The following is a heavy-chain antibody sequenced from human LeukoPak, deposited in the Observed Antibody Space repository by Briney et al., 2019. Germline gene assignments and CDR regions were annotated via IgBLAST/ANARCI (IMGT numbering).Heavy chain of an antibody. J-gene: IGHJ4*02. Sequence: GGSLRLSCAASGFTFSSYSMLWVRQAPGKGLEWVSYISSSSSTIYYADSVKGRFTISRDNAENSLYLQMNTLRAEDTAVYYCARDRHKYNYDSGGYPPYWGQGTLVTVSS. CDR2: ISSSSSTI. CDR1: GFTFSSYS. CDR3: ARDRHKYNYDSGGYPPY. D-gene: IGHD3-22*01. V-gene: IGHV3-48*01.